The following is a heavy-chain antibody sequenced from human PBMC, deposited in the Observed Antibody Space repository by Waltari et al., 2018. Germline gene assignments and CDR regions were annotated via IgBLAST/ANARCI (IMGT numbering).Heavy chain of an antibody. CDR1: GGPFRSTA. Sequence: QVQLVQSGAEVKKPGSSVKVSCKASGGPFRSTAISWGRQAPGQGLEWMGGIIPIFGTANYAQKFQGRVTITADESTSTAYMELSSLRSEDTAVYYCARPGDRKYYFDYWGQGTLVTVSS. CDR2: IIPIFGTA. J-gene: IGHJ4*02. CDR3: ARPGDRKYYFDY. D-gene: IGHD7-27*01. V-gene: IGHV1-69*01.